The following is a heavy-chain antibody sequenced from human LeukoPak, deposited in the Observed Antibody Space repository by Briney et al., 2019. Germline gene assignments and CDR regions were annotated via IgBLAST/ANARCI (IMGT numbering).Heavy chain of an antibody. CDR1: GFTFSSYA. Sequence: GGSLRLSCAASGFTFSSYAMSWVRQAPGKGLEWVSAISGSGGSTYYADSVKGRFTISRDNSKNTLYLQVNSLRAEDTAVYYCAKDLLEGSGTYYFDYWGQGTLVTVSS. CDR3: AKDLLEGSGTYYFDY. V-gene: IGHV3-23*01. CDR2: ISGSGGST. J-gene: IGHJ4*02. D-gene: IGHD3-10*01.